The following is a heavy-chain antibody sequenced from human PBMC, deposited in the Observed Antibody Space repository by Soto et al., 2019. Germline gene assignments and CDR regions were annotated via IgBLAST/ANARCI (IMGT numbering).Heavy chain of an antibody. CDR1: GFTFSSYS. D-gene: IGHD6-19*01. Sequence: GGSLRLSCAASGFTFSSYSMNWVRQAPGKGLEWVSSISSSSSYIYYADSVEGRFTISRDNAKNSLYLQMNSLRAEDTAVYYCARVAVAGTAYAFDIWGQGTMVTVSS. J-gene: IGHJ3*02. CDR3: ARVAVAGTAYAFDI. CDR2: ISSSSSYI. V-gene: IGHV3-21*01.